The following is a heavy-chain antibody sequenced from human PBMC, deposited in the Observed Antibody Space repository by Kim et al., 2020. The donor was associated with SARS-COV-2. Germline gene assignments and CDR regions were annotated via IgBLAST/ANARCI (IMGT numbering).Heavy chain of an antibody. CDR1: GYTFKSYP. CDR3: ARDMNPTVYDY. CDR2: VNAANDKT. D-gene: IGHD4-4*01. V-gene: IGHV1-3*01. J-gene: IGHJ4*02. Sequence: ASVKVSCKASGYTFKSYPIHWLRQAPGQRLEWMGWVNAANDKTKYSQKFQGRVTITRDTSANIAYMELSSLTSEDTAVYYCARDMNPTVYDYWGQGTLVT.